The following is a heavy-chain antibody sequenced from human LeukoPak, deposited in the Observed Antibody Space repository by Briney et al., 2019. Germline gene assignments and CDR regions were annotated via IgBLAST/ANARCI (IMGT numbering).Heavy chain of an antibody. J-gene: IGHJ6*02. V-gene: IGHV3-7*04. D-gene: IGHD6-13*01. CDR2: IKQDGSEK. CDR1: GFTFSIYW. Sequence: GGSLRLSCAASGFTFSIYWMSWVRQAQGKGLEWVANIKQDGSEKYYVDSVKGRFTISRDNAKNSLYLQMNSLRAEDTAVYYCARGGRGISAAGSPYGMDVWGQGTTVTVSS. CDR3: ARGGRGISAAGSPYGMDV.